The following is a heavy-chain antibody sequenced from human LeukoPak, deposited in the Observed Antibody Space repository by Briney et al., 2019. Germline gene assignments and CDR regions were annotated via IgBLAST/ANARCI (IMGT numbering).Heavy chain of an antibody. CDR1: GGSISSSSYY. J-gene: IGHJ4*02. Sequence: PSETLSLTCTVSGGSISSSSYYWGWIRQPPGKGLEWIGSIYYSGSTYYNPSLKSRVTMSVDTSKNQFSLKLSSVTAADTAVYYCARRAMVRGGTYFDYWGQGTLVTVSS. D-gene: IGHD3-10*01. V-gene: IGHV4-39*01. CDR3: ARRAMVRGGTYFDY. CDR2: IYYSGST.